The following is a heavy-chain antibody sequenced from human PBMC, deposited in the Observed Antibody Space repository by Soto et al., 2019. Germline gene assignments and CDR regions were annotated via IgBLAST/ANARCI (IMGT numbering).Heavy chain of an antibody. CDR1: GGTFSTYA. Sequence: QVQLVQSGAEVKKPESSVKVSCKAPGGTFSTYAISWVRQAPGQGLEWMGGIIPMFGTANYAQRFQDRVTITAADSKNTVYMELSTLRSEYTAVYFCASGIQLWLRRITNGYSGWGQGTLVTVSS. CDR2: IIPMFGTA. CDR3: ASGIQLWLRRITNGYSG. J-gene: IGHJ4*02. D-gene: IGHD5-18*01. V-gene: IGHV1-69*12.